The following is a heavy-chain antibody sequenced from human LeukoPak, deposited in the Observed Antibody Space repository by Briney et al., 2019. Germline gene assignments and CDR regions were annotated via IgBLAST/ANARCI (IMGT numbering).Heavy chain of an antibody. D-gene: IGHD4-11*01. Sequence: PGGSLRLSCAASGFTFTNYAMSWVRQAPGKGLEWVSAISGSGGSTYYADSVKGRFTISRDNSKNTLYLQMNSLRAEDTAVYYCARPTTVTTIAADAFDIWGQGTMVTVSS. V-gene: IGHV3-23*01. CDR3: ARPTTVTTIAADAFDI. CDR1: GFTFTNYA. CDR2: ISGSGGST. J-gene: IGHJ3*02.